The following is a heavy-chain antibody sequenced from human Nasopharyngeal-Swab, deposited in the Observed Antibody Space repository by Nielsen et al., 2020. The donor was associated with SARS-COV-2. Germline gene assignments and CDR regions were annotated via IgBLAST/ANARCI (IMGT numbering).Heavy chain of an antibody. Sequence: ASLQVSSKASAYTFTSYCFSWVRQAPGQGLEWMGWISAYNGNTNYAQKPQGRVTMTTDTSTSTAYMELRSLRSDDTAVYYCARDVGVAGGDYWGQGTLVTVSS. CDR1: AYTFTSYC. J-gene: IGHJ4*02. D-gene: IGHD3-3*01. V-gene: IGHV1-18*01. CDR2: ISAYNGNT. CDR3: ARDVGVAGGDY.